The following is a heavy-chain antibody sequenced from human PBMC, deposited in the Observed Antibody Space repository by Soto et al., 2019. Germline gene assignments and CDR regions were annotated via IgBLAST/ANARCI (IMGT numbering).Heavy chain of an antibody. D-gene: IGHD1-26*01. CDR1: GGSVSSGGYY. Sequence: SETLSLTCTVSGGSVSSGGYYWNWIRQHPGKGLEWIGYIDYSGSTYYNPSLKSRLAMSLDTSKNQVSLRLSSVTAADTAVYYCARAQPKWELAYWGQGTLVTVSS. CDR2: IDYSGST. V-gene: IGHV4-31*03. CDR3: ARAQPKWELAY. J-gene: IGHJ4*02.